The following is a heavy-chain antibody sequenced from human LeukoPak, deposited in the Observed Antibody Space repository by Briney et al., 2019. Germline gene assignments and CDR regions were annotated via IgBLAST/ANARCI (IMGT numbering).Heavy chain of an antibody. J-gene: IGHJ3*02. Sequence: GGSLRLSCAASGFTFSSYGMHWVRQAPGKGLEWVAVISYDGSNKYYADSVKGRFTISRDDSKNTLYLQMNSLRAEDTAVYYCAKVGIAVAGTWNAFDIWGQGTMVTVSS. D-gene: IGHD6-19*01. CDR3: AKVGIAVAGTWNAFDI. V-gene: IGHV3-30*18. CDR1: GFTFSSYG. CDR2: ISYDGSNK.